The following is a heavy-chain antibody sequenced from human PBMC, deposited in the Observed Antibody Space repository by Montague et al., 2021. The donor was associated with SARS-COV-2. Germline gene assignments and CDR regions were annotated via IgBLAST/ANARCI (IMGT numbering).Heavy chain of an antibody. CDR1: GGSISSYY. Sequence: SETLSLTCTVYGGSISSYYWSWIRQPAGKGLEWIGRIYTSGSTNYNPSLKSRVTMSVDTSKNQFSLKLSSVTAADTAVYYCAREAWFGDKTSPSEYYGMDVWGQGTPVTVSS. D-gene: IGHD3-10*01. V-gene: IGHV4-4*07. CDR2: IYTSGST. CDR3: AREAWFGDKTSPSEYYGMDV. J-gene: IGHJ6*02.